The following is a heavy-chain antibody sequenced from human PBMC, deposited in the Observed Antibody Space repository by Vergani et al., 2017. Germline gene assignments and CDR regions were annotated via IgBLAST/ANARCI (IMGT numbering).Heavy chain of an antibody. D-gene: IGHD3-16*01. CDR1: GFTLSYYV. CDR3: AKHFRGWGIDY. V-gene: IGHV3-30*02. CDR2: IQFDGSNQ. J-gene: IGHJ4*02. Sequence: QVQLVESGGGVVQRGGSLRLSCATSGFTLSYYVMQWIRQGPGKGLEFVAFIQFDGSNQYYADSVKGRFTLSRDFSKNTLYLQINSLRTDDTATYYCAKHFRGWGIDYWGQGTQVIVSS.